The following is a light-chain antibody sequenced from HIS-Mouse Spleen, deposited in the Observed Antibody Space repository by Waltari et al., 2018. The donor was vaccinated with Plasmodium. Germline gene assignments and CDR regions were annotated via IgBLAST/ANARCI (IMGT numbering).Light chain of an antibody. J-gene: IGLJ3*02. CDR1: VLANKY. CDR3: YSAADNNLV. V-gene: IGLV3-27*01. Sequence: SYELTQPSSVSVSPGQTARITCPGDVLANKYARWFQQKPGQAPVLVIYKDSERPSGSPERFSGSSSGTTVTLTISGAQVEDEADYYCYSAADNNLVFGGGTKLTVL. CDR2: KDS.